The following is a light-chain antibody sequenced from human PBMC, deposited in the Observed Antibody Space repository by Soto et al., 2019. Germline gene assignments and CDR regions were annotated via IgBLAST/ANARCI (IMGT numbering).Light chain of an antibody. V-gene: IGKV3D-15*01. Sequence: EIVMAQSPATLSVSPGERATLSCTASQSVSSNLAWYQQKPGQAPRLLMYGASIRATDISDRFSGGGAGTDFTLTISGLQSEDFAVYYCQQYNDRPPITFGQGTRLEIK. CDR1: QSVSSN. CDR2: GAS. J-gene: IGKJ5*01. CDR3: QQYNDRPPIT.